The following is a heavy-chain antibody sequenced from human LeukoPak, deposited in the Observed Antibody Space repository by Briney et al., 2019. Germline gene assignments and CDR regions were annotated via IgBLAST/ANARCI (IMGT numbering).Heavy chain of an antibody. CDR3: AKYQIGDNVRSGFDI. Sequence: HTGGSLRLSCAASEFTFNNYGMTWVRQAPGKGLEWVSTISSSSKYIYYADSVKGRFTISRDNSKNTLDLQMNSLRAEDTAVYYCAKYQIGDNVRSGFDIWGRGTTVTVSS. V-gene: IGHV3-23*01. J-gene: IGHJ3*02. CDR1: EFTFNNYG. CDR2: ISSSSKYI. D-gene: IGHD3-22*01.